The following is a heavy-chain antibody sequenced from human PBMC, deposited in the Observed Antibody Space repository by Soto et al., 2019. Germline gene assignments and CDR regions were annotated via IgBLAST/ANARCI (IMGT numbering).Heavy chain of an antibody. CDR2: VYHRAST. CDR1: GASMTTGGFS. Sequence: LEQSGSGLAKPSETLSLTCAVSGASMTTGGFSWTWVRQPPGGGLEWIGHVYHRASTQYNPSLKGRVSISVDTSRSLFSLRLTSLTAADTAVYFCTRGSAAPLSRLCFDTWGQGTPVTVSS. V-gene: IGHV4-30-2*01. CDR3: TRGSAAPLSRLCFDT. J-gene: IGHJ5*02. D-gene: IGHD6-13*01.